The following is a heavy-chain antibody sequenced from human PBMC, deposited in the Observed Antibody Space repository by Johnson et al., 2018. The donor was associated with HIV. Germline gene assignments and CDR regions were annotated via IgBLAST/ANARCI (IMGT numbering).Heavy chain of an antibody. CDR3: ARKYYDSSGYYSDAFDI. V-gene: IGHV3-74*02. CDR2: INGDGSST. J-gene: IGHJ3*02. CDR1: GFTFSSYW. D-gene: IGHD3-22*01. Sequence: VQLVESGGGLFQPGGSLRLSCAASGFTFSSYWMDWVRQAPGKGLVWVSRINGDGSSTTYADSVKGRFTTSRDNAKNTLYLQMNSLRAEDTAVYYCARKYYDSSGYYSDAFDIWGQGTLVTVSS.